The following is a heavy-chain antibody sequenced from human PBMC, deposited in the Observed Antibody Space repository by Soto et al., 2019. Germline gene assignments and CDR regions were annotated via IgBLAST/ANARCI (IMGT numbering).Heavy chain of an antibody. Sequence: HPGGSLRLSCAASGFTFSSYSMNWVRQAPGKGLEWVSYISSSSTIYYADSVKGRFTISRDNAKNSLYLQMNSLRDEDTAVYYCARPEYSSSSYGMDVWGQGTTVTVSS. J-gene: IGHJ6*02. CDR3: ARPEYSSSSYGMDV. CDR1: GFTFSSYS. D-gene: IGHD6-6*01. V-gene: IGHV3-48*02. CDR2: ISSSSTI.